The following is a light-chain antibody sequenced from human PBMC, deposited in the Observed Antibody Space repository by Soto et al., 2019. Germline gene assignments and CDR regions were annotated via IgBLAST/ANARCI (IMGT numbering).Light chain of an antibody. CDR3: QQYNNWTRYT. CDR1: QSVSSN. V-gene: IGKV3-15*01. Sequence: EIAMTQSPATMSVSPGERATLSCRASQSVSSNLACYQQKPGQAPRLLNYRASTRATDIPARFSGSGSVTEFNLTISILQSEDFAVYYCQQYNNWTRYTSGQGTKLEIK. CDR2: RAS. J-gene: IGKJ2*01.